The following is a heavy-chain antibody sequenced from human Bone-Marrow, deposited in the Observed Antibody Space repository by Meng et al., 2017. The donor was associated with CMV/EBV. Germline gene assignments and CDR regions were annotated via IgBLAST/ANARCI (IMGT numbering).Heavy chain of an antibody. J-gene: IGHJ3*02. CDR3: AKGSYCSSTSCYRGAFDI. CDR1: GFTFSSYG. CDR2: IRYDGSNK. D-gene: IGHD2-2*02. V-gene: IGHV3-30*02. Sequence: GGSLRLSCAASGFTFSSYGMHWVRQAPGKGLEWVAFIRYDGSNKYYADSVKGRFTISRDNSKNTLYLQMNSLRAEDTAVYYCAKGSYCSSTSCYRGAFDIWGQRTMVTVSS.